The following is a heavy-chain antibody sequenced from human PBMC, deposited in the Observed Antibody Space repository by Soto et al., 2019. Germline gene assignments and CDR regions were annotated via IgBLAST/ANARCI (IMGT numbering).Heavy chain of an antibody. CDR2: IYYSGST. CDR3: PRDILTGYFDY. CDR1: GGSVSSGSYY. V-gene: IGHV4-61*01. Sequence: PSETLSLTCTVSGGSVSSGSYYWSWIRQPPGKGLEWIGYIYYSGSTNYNPSLKSRVTISVDTSKNQFSLKLSSVTAADTAVYYCPRDILTGYFDYWGQGTLVTRLL. D-gene: IGHD3-9*01. J-gene: IGHJ4*02.